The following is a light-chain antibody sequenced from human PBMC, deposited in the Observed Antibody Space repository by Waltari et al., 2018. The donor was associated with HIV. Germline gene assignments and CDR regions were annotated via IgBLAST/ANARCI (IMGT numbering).Light chain of an antibody. J-gene: IGKJ2*01. Sequence: DIVMTQSPDYLAVSMGERATINYKSSQNVLYSSNNKNYLAWYQHKAGQPPKLLIYWASTRESGVPDRFSGSGSGTDFTLTISSLQAEDVAVYYCQQYYGTPYTFGQGTNLEIK. CDR2: WAS. CDR3: QQYYGTPYT. CDR1: QNVLYSSNNKNY. V-gene: IGKV4-1*01.